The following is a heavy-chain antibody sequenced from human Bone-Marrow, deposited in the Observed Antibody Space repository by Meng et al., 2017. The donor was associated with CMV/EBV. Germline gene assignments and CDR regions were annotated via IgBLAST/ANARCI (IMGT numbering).Heavy chain of an antibody. CDR2: IYTSGST. Sequence: QVQLQESGPGLGKPSQTLSLTCTVSGGSISSGSYYWSWIRQPAGKGLEWIGRIYTSGSTNYNPSLKSRVTISVDTSKNQFSLKLSSVTAADTAVYYCASSLWFGELSGWFDPWGQGTLVTVSS. J-gene: IGHJ5*02. V-gene: IGHV4-61*02. CDR3: ASSLWFGELSGWFDP. D-gene: IGHD3-10*01. CDR1: GGSISSGSYY.